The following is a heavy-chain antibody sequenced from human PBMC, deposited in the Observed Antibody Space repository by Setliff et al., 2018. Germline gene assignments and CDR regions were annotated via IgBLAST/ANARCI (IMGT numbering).Heavy chain of an antibody. CDR1: PYSFSGYY. CDR2: INPNSGDT. Sequence: ASVKVSCKTSPYSFSGYYIHWVRQAPGQGLEWMGCINPNSGDTTFAQKFQGRVTITRDTSNSTDYMDLSRLTSDDTAVYYCAREVLSTVVAWDYWGQGTLVTVSS. V-gene: IGHV1-2*02. D-gene: IGHD4-17*01. J-gene: IGHJ4*02. CDR3: AREVLSTVVAWDY.